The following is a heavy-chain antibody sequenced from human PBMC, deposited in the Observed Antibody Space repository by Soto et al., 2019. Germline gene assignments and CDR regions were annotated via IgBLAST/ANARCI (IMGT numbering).Heavy chain of an antibody. V-gene: IGHV5-51*01. D-gene: IGHD5-12*01. Sequence: GESLKLSCKGSGYRFTNYWIGWVRQMPGKGLEWMGXLXPXXADAXXSXPFKXXXTISADKSISNAYLQGSSLKPSDTAIYYCPTTDIVSTIGGVHDPFGIVAQGTMVT. CDR2: LXPXXADA. J-gene: IGHJ3*02. CDR1: GYRFTNYW. CDR3: PTTDIVSTIGGVHDPFGI.